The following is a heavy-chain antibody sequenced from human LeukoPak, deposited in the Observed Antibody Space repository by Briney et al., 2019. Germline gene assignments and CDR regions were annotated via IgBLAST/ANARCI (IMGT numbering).Heavy chain of an antibody. CDR3: ARHARNYYYYMDV. V-gene: IGHV4-4*09. Sequence: SETLSLTCTVSGGSISSYYWSWLRQPPGKGLEWIGYIYTSGSTNYNPSLKSRVTISVDTSKNQFSLKLSSVTAADTAVYYCARHARNYYYYMDVWGKGTTVTVSS. J-gene: IGHJ6*03. CDR2: IYTSGST. CDR1: GGSISSYY.